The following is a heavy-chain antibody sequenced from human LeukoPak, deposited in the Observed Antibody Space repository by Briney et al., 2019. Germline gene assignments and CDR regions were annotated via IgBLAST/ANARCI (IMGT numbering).Heavy chain of an antibody. CDR1: GATFSTFW. D-gene: IGHD3-10*01. Sequence: GGSLRLSCAVSGATFSTFWMHWVRQVPGKGPAWVSRTNPDGSRVDYADSVKRRFTISRDNARDTLYLQMNSLRVEDTAMYYCAFDFGGYSDTWGQGTLVTVSS. J-gene: IGHJ5*02. CDR3: AFDFGGYSDT. CDR2: TNPDGSRV. V-gene: IGHV3-74*01.